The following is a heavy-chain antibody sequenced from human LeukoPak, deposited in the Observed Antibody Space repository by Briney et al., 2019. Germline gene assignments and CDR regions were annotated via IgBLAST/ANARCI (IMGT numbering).Heavy chain of an antibody. D-gene: IGHD6-13*01. V-gene: IGHV3-48*03. J-gene: IGHJ4*02. CDR1: GFTFSSYE. CDR2: ISSSGSAI. CDR3: AKDRSSSQDY. Sequence: PGGSLRLSCAASGFTFSSYEMNWVRQAPGKGLEWVSYISSSGSAIYYADSVKGRFTISRDNAKSSLYLQMNSLRAEDTAVYYCAKDRSSSQDYWGQGTLVTVSS.